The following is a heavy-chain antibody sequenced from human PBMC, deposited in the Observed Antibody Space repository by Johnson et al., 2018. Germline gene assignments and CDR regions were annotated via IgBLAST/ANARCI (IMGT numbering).Heavy chain of an antibody. V-gene: IGHV3-30-3*01. CDR2: ISYDGSNK. D-gene: IGHD6-13*01. J-gene: IGHJ1*01. CDR1: GFTFSNYA. Sequence: QVQLVQSGGGVVQPGRSLRLSCAASGFTFSNYAMHWVRQAPGKGLEWVAVISYDGSNKYYADSVKGRFTISRDNSKKTLYLQMNSLRAGDTAVYYCAKVSAAAGTQGFQHWGQGTLVTVSS. CDR3: AKVSAAAGTQGFQH.